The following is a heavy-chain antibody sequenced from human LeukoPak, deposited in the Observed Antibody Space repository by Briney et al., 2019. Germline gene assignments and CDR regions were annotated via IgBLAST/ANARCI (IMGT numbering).Heavy chain of an antibody. CDR1: GFTFSSYG. D-gene: IGHD4-23*01. V-gene: IGHV3-33*01. J-gene: IGHJ4*02. CDR2: IWYDGSNK. CDR3: ARDYFFGGNFDY. Sequence: GGSLRLSCAASGFTFSSYGMRWVRQAPGKGLEWVAVIWYDGSNKYYADSVKGRFTISRDNSKNTLYLQMNSLRAEDTAVYYCARDYFFGGNFDYWGQGTLVTVSS.